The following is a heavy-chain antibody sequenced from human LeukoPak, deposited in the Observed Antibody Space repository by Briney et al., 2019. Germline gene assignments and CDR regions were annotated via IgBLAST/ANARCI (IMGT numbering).Heavy chain of an antibody. J-gene: IGHJ3*02. D-gene: IGHD1-26*01. Sequence: GGSLRLSCAASGFTFSSYGMHWVRQAPGEGLEWVAVISYDGSNKYYADSVKGRFTISRDNSKNTLYLQMNSLRAEDTAVYYCAELGPFDIWGQGTMVTVSS. V-gene: IGHV3-30*03. CDR1: GFTFSSYG. CDR3: AELGPFDI. CDR2: ISYDGSNK.